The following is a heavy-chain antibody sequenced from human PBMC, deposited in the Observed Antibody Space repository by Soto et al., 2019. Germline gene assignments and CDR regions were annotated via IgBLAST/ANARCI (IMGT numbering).Heavy chain of an antibody. CDR2: INHSGST. CDR1: GGSFSGYY. J-gene: IGHJ5*02. V-gene: IGHV4-34*01. CDR3: ARAIITMVRGVGKNWFDP. Sequence: SETLSLTCAVYGGSFSGYYWSWIRQPPGKGLEWIGEINHSGSTNYNPSLKSRVTISVDTSKNQFSLKLSSVTAADTAVYYCARAIITMVRGVGKNWFDPWGQGTLVTVSS. D-gene: IGHD3-10*01.